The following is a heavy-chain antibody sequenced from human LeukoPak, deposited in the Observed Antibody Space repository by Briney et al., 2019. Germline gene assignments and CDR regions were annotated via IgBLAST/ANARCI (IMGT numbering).Heavy chain of an antibody. D-gene: IGHD2-15*01. J-gene: IGHJ4*02. CDR2: MSPNSGNT. Sequence: GASVKVSCKASGYTFTSYDIYWLRQAPGQGPERMGWMSPNSGNTGSAQRFQGRVTMTRDTSMSSAYMELSNLRPEDTAVYYCARGSFSRWTTQSYFDYWGQGTLVTVSS. V-gene: IGHV1-8*01. CDR3: ARGSFSRWTTQSYFDY. CDR1: GYTFTSYD.